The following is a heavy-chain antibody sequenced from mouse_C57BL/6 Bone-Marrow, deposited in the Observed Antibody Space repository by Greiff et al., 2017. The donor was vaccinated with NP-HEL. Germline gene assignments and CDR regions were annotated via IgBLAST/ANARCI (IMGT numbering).Heavy chain of an antibody. D-gene: IGHD2-2*01. CDR1: GYTFTSYG. CDR2: IYPRSGNT. CDR3: AGYPTLYYAMDY. J-gene: IGHJ4*01. V-gene: IGHV1-81*01. Sequence: QVQLKESGAELARPGASVKLSCKASGYTFTSYGISWVKQRTGQGLEWIGEIYPRSGNTYYNEKFKGKATLTADKSSSTAYMELRSLTSEDSAVYFCAGYPTLYYAMDYWGQGTSVTVSS.